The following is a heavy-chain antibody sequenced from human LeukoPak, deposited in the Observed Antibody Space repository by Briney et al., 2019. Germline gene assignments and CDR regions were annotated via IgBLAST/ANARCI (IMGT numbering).Heavy chain of an antibody. J-gene: IGHJ6*02. CDR2: INPNSGGT. Sequence: ASVKVSCKASGYTFTGYYMHWVRQAPRQGLEWMGWINPNSGGTNYAQKFQGWVTVTRDTSISTAYMELSRLRSDDTAVYYCARASSSGHYYYGMDVWGQGTTVTVSS. D-gene: IGHD6-13*01. CDR1: GYTFTGYY. V-gene: IGHV1-2*04. CDR3: ARASSSGHYYYGMDV.